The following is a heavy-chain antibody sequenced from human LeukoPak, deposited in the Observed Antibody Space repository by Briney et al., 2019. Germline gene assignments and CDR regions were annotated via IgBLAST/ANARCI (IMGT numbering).Heavy chain of an antibody. Sequence: GGSLRLSCAASGFTFSSYAMSWVRQAPGKGLEWVSAISGSGGSTYYADSVKGRFTISRDNSKNTLYLQMNSLRAEDTAVYYCAKRGYSSSWYHYFDYWGQGTLVTVSS. CDR1: GFTFSSYA. CDR2: ISGSGGST. J-gene: IGHJ4*02. V-gene: IGHV3-23*01. D-gene: IGHD6-13*01. CDR3: AKRGYSSSWYHYFDY.